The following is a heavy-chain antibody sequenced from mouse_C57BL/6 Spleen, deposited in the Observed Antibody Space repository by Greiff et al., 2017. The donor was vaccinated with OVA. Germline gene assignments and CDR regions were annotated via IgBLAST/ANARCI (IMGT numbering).Heavy chain of an antibody. D-gene: IGHD1-1*02. CDR3: VYGRYYAMDY. J-gene: IGHJ4*01. Sequence: ESGPGLVKPSQSLSLTCSVTGYSITSGYYWNWIRQFPGNKLEWMGYISYDGSNNYNPSLKNRISITRDTSKNQFFLKLNSVTTEDTATYYCVYGRYYAMDYWGQGTSVTVSS. CDR2: ISYDGSN. V-gene: IGHV3-6*01. CDR1: GYSITSGYY.